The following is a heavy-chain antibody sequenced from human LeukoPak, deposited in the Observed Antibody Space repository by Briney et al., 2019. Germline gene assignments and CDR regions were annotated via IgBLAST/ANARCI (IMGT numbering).Heavy chain of an antibody. CDR1: GFTFSSYW. V-gene: IGHV3-7*01. D-gene: IGHD6-13*01. Sequence: GGSLRLSCAASGFTFSSYWMSWVRQAPGKGLEWVANIKQDGSEKYYVDSVKGRFTISRDNSRNTLYLQMNSLRAEDTAVYYCAKDSSSWYGAFDYWGQGTLVTVSS. J-gene: IGHJ4*02. CDR2: IKQDGSEK. CDR3: AKDSSSWYGAFDY.